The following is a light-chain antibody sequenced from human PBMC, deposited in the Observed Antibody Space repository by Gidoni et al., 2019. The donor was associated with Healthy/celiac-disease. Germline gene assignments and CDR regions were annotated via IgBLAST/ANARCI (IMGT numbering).Light chain of an antibody. J-gene: IGLJ2*01. CDR1: SLRSYY. CDR3: NSRDSSGNHRGV. V-gene: IGLV3-19*01. Sequence: SSELTQDPAVSVALGQTVRITCQGDSLRSYYASWYQQKPGQAPVLVIYGKNNRPSGIPDRFSGSSSGNTASLTITGAQAEDDADYYCNSRDSSGNHRGVFGGGTKLTVL. CDR2: GKN.